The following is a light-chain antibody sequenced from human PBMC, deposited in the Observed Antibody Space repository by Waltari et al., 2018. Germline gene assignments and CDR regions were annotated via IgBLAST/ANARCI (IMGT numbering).Light chain of an antibody. CDR3: CSSPESSTSWV. J-gene: IGLJ3*02. CDR1: RSDLGSYHL. CDR2: AVS. Sequence: QSALTQPASVSGSPGQSITISCTGLRSDLGSYHLVSWFQQHPDKAPKLLISAVSKRPPEVSSRFSGSASGNTAYLTISGLQAEDEADYYCCSSPESSTSWVFGGGTKLTVL. V-gene: IGLV2-23*02.